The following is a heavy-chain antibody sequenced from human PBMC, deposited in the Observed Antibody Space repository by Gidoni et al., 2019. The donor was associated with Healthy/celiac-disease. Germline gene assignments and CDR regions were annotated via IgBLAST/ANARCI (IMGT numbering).Heavy chain of an antibody. Sequence: EVQLVESGGGLVQPGRSLRLSCAASGFTFDDYAMHWVRQAPGKGLEWVSGISWNSGSIGYADSVKGRFTISRDNAKNSLYLQMNSLRAEDTALYYCAKGEQQLGLGAFDIWGQGTMVTVSS. CDR2: ISWNSGSI. D-gene: IGHD6-13*01. J-gene: IGHJ3*02. CDR3: AKGEQQLGLGAFDI. V-gene: IGHV3-9*01. CDR1: GFTFDDYA.